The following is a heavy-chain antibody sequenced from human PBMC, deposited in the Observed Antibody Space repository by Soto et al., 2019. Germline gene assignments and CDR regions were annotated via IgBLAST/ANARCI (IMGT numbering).Heavy chain of an antibody. CDR2: INHSGST. V-gene: IGHV4-34*01. Sequence: SETLSLTCAVYGGSFSGYYWSWIRQPPGKGLEWIGEINHSGSTNYNPSLKSRVTISVDTSKNQFSLKLSSVTAADTAVYYCAGGTGAEGDYWGQGTLVTVSS. CDR3: AGGTGAEGDY. J-gene: IGHJ4*02. CDR1: GGSFSGYY. D-gene: IGHD7-27*01.